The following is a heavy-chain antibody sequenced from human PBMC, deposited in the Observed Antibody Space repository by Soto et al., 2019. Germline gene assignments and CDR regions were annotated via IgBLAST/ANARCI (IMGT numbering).Heavy chain of an antibody. Sequence: GGSLRLSCAASGFTFSSYWMHWVRQAPGKGLVWVSRINSDGSSTNYADFVEGRFTISRDNAKNTLYLQMNSLRVEDTAVYYCSRVGGSTWHWGQGTLVTVSS. D-gene: IGHD1-26*01. V-gene: IGHV3-74*01. CDR1: GFTFSSYW. CDR2: INSDGSST. CDR3: SRVGGSTWH. J-gene: IGHJ4*02.